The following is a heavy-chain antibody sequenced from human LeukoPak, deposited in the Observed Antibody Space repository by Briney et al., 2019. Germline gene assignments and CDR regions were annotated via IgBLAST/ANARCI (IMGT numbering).Heavy chain of an antibody. V-gene: IGHV1-2*02. D-gene: IGHD6-19*01. CDR2: INPNSGGT. Sequence: GASVKVSCKPSEYIFTDDYMHWVRHTPGQGLEWMGWINPNSGGTRYPQKFQGRVTMTRDTASSTGSIELSGLRSDDTAVYYCARGPPPNIAVTGTFQATALDIWGPGTMVTVSS. J-gene: IGHJ3*02. CDR3: ARGPPPNIAVTGTFQATALDI. CDR1: EYIFTDDY.